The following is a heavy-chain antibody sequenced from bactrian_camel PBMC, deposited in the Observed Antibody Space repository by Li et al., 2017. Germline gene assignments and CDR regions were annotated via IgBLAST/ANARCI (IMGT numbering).Heavy chain of an antibody. D-gene: IGHD1*01. CDR2: VYFGGSRT. CDR1: GHTYSSNC. V-gene: IGHV3-3*01. Sequence: HVQLVESGGGSVQAGGSLRLSCGASGHTYSSNCMGWFRQAPGKEREGVAFVYFGGSRTYYADSVKGRFFISRDDATGTLYLSLNNLLPEDTAMYYCAAADAYCTGGSCYNRFGRCGIDAASGMDNWGKGTQVTVSS. J-gene: IGHJ7*01.